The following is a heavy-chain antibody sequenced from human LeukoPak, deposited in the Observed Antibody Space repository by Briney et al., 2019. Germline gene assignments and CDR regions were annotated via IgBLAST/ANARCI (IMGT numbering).Heavy chain of an antibody. CDR3: ARAPYGSTHFDY. J-gene: IGHJ4*02. D-gene: IGHD3-10*01. V-gene: IGHV1-3*01. CDR1: GYTFTSYA. CDR2: INAGNGNT. Sequence: ASVKVSCKASGYTFTSYAMHWVRQAPGQRLEWMGWINAGNGNTKYSQKFQGRVTITRDTSASTAYMELSSLRSEDTAAYYCARAPYGSTHFDYWGQGTLVTVSS.